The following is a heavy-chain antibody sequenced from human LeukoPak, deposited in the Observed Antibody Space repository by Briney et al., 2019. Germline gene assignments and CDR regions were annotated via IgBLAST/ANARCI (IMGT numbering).Heavy chain of an antibody. CDR3: ARDERIDY. Sequence: GGSLRLSCAASGFTFSTYSMNWVRQAPGKGLEWVSSISGGSTYISYADSVKGRFTISRDNAKNSLYLQMNSLRAEDTAVHYCARDERIDYWGQGTLVTVSS. J-gene: IGHJ4*02. CDR1: GFTFSTYS. CDR2: ISGGSTYI. V-gene: IGHV3-21*01.